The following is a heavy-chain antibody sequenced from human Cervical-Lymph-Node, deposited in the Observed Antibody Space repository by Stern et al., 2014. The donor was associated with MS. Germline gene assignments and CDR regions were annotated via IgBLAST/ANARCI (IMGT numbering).Heavy chain of an antibody. J-gene: IGHJ3*01. V-gene: IGHV3-66*02. D-gene: IGHD1-7*01. CDR3: AGGGRELGPDAFDF. CDR2: IYSGGET. CDR1: EFTAYRNY. Sequence: EVQLVQSGGGVVQPGGSLRLSCLASEFTAYRNYMSWVRQAPGKGLEWVALIYSGGETFYADSVKGRFTISRDNSKNTLFLQMNSLRIEDTAVYHCAGGGRELGPDAFDFWGQGTTVTVSS.